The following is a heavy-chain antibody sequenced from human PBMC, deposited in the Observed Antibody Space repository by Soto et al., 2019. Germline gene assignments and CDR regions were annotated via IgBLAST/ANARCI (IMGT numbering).Heavy chain of an antibody. V-gene: IGHV4-34*01. CDR3: ASLNYYDSRSDDY. CDR1: GGSFSGYY. J-gene: IGHJ4*02. D-gene: IGHD3-22*01. Sequence: SETLSLTCAVYGGSFSGYYWSWIRQPPGKGLEWIGEINHSGSTNYNPSLKSRVTISVDTSKNQFSLKLSSVTAADTAVYYCASLNYYDSRSDDYWGQGTLVTVSS. CDR2: INHSGST.